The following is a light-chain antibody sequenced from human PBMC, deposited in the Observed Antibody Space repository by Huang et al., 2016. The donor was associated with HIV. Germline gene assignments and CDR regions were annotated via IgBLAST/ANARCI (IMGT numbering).Light chain of an antibody. V-gene: IGKV1-12*01. CDR3: QQSNSFLALT. J-gene: IGKJ4*01. CDR2: GAS. CDR1: QGISNG. Sequence: DIQMIQSPSSVSASVGDRVTITCRASQGISNGLAWYQQKPGKAPKLLMYGASSLQSGVPSRFSGSGSGTEFTLTISNLQPEDFATYYCQQSNSFLALTFGGGTKVEIK.